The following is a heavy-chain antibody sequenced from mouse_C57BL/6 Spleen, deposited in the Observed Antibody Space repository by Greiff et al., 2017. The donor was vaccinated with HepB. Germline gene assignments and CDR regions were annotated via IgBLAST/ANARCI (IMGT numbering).Heavy chain of an antibody. CDR2: ISNGGGST. CDR3: ARQGSYYGNSGLFDV. D-gene: IGHD2-1*01. CDR1: GFTFSDYY. J-gene: IGHJ1*03. V-gene: IGHV5-12*01. Sequence: DVMLVESGGGLVQPGGSLKLSCAASGFTFSDYYMYWVRQTPEKRLEWVAYISNGGGSTYYPDTVKGRFTISRDNAKNTLYLQMSRLTSEDTAMYYCARQGSYYGNSGLFDVWGTGTTVTVSS.